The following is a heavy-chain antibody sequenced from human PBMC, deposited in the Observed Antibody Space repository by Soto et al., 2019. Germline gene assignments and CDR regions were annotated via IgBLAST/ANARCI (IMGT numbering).Heavy chain of an antibody. J-gene: IGHJ4*02. CDR2: VFHNGNT. V-gene: IGHV4-59*08. CDR1: GASITSSY. Sequence: TSETLSLTCTFSGASITSSYWNWIRQAPGKGLEWIGFVFHNGNTYYNPSLQGRATISLDTSKSQFSLNLNSVTAADTAVYYCGRQNTLDYWGRGILVTGSS. CDR3: GRQNTLDY.